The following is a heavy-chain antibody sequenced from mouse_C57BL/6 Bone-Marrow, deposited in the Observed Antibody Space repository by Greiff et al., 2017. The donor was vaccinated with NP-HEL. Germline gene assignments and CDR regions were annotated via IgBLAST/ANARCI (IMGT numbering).Heavy chain of an antibody. Sequence: QVQLQQPGAELVKPGASVKLSWKASGYTFTSYWMQWVKQRPGQGLEWIGEIDPSDSYTNYNQKFKGKATLTVDTSSSTAYMQLSSLTSEDSAVYYCARGGGFLAWFAYWGQGTLVTVSA. CDR1: GYTFTSYW. CDR3: ARGGGFLAWFAY. CDR2: IDPSDSYT. V-gene: IGHV1-50*01. J-gene: IGHJ3*01.